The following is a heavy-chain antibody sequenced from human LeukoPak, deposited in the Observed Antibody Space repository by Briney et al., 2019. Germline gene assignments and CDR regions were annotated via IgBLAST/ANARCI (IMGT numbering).Heavy chain of an antibody. J-gene: IGHJ3*02. V-gene: IGHV1-2*02. CDR3: ARDTVDIVATWPFDI. D-gene: IGHD5-12*01. Sequence: GASVKVSCKASGYTFTGYYMHWVRQAPGQGLEWMGWINSNSGGTNYAQKFQGRVTMTRDTSISTAYMELSRLRSDDTAVYYCARDTVDIVATWPFDIWGQGTMVTVSS. CDR1: GYTFTGYY. CDR2: INSNSGGT.